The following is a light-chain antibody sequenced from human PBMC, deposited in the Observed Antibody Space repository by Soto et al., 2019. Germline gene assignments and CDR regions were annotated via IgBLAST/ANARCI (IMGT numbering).Light chain of an antibody. CDR2: DAS. V-gene: IGKV1-5*01. CDR3: QQYNSYPLT. J-gene: IGKJ3*01. CDR1: RSISSW. Sequence: DIQMTQSPSTLSASVGDRVTITCRASRSISSWLAWYQQKPGKAPKFLIYDASSLASGVPSRFSGSGSGTEFALTISSLQPDDFATYYCQQYNSYPLTFGPGTKVDIK.